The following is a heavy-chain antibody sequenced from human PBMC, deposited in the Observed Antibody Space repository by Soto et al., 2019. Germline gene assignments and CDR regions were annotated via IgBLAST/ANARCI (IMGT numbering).Heavy chain of an antibody. D-gene: IGHD3-10*01. J-gene: IGHJ4*02. Sequence: EVQLLESGGGLVQPGGSLRLSCAASGFTFSSYSMSWVRQAPGKGLEWVSGFRSGGDDENTYYADAVRGRFTISRDNSKNTLFLQMNSLRAEDTAIYYCAKKVNSGSGSQFFDYWGQGTLVTVSS. CDR1: GFTFSSYS. CDR3: AKKVNSGSGSQFFDY. V-gene: IGHV3-23*01. CDR2: FRSGGDDENT.